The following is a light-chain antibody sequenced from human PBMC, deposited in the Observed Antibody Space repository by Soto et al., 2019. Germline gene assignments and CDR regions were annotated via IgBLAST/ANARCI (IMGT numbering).Light chain of an antibody. V-gene: IGLV2-14*01. J-gene: IGLJ2*01. CDR2: EVS. CDR1: SSDVGGYNY. Sequence: QSALTQPASVSGSPGQSITISCTGTSSDVGGYNYVSWYQQHPGKAPKVVIYEVSNRPSWISNRFSGSKSGNTASLTISGLQAEDEADYYCISYTSIRTLVFGVGTKLTVL. CDR3: ISYTSIRTLV.